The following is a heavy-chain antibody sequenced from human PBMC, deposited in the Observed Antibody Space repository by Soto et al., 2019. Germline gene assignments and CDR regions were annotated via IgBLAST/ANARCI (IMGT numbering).Heavy chain of an antibody. CDR3: AREMNYYDSSGDSYFDY. J-gene: IGHJ4*02. D-gene: IGHD3-22*01. V-gene: IGHV4-31*03. Sequence: HVQLQESGPGLVKPSHTLSLTCTVSGGSISSGTYHWSWIRQHPGKGLEWIGYIYYSGSTYYNPSLKSRVTISVDTSKNQFSLRLSSVTAADTAVYYCAREMNYYDSSGDSYFDYSGQGTLVTVSS. CDR2: IYYSGST. CDR1: GGSISSGTYH.